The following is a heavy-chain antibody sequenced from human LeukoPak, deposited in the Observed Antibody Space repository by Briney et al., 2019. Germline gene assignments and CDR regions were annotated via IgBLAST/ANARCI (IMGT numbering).Heavy chain of an antibody. V-gene: IGHV3-23*01. CDR2: ISGSSGNT. J-gene: IGHJ3*02. CDR3: AKDAPYYYDRSGYGGAFDI. Sequence: GGSLRLSCAASRFSFSSYAMTWVRQAPGKGLEWVSTISGSSGNTYYADSVKGRFTISRDNSKNTLYLQINSLRAEDTAVYYCAKDAPYYYDRSGYGGAFDIWGRGTMVTVSS. CDR1: RFSFSSYA. D-gene: IGHD3-22*01.